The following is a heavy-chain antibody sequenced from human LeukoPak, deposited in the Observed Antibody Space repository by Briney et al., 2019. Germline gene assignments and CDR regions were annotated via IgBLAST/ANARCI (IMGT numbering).Heavy chain of an antibody. CDR1: GGTFSSYA. Sequence: SVKVSCKASGGTFSSYAISWVRQAPGQGLEWMGRIIPILGIANYAQKFQGRVTITADKSTSTAYMELRSLRSDDTAMYYCARDFWSYSTSWYDYWGQGTLVTVSS. J-gene: IGHJ4*02. CDR3: ARDFWSYSTSWYDY. D-gene: IGHD6-13*01. CDR2: IIPILGIA. V-gene: IGHV1-69*04.